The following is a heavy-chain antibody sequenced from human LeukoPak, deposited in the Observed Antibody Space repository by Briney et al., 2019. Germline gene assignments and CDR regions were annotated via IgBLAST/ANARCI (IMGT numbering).Heavy chain of an antibody. CDR3: AREDTMVRGVTGFDP. J-gene: IGHJ5*02. CDR1: GYTFTGYY. D-gene: IGHD3-10*01. CDR2: INPNSGGT. V-gene: IGHV1-2*02. Sequence: ASVKVSFKASGYTFTGYYMHWVRQAPGQGLEWMGWINPNSGGTNYAQKFQGRVTMTRDTSISTAYMELSRLRSDDTAVYYCAREDTMVRGVTGFDPWGQGTLVTVSS.